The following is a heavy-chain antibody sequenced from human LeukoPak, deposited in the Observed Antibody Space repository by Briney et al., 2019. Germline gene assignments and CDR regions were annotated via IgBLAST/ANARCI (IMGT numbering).Heavy chain of an antibody. Sequence: GGSLRLSCAASGFTVSSNYMSWVRQAPGKGLEWVSVIYSGGSTYYADSVKGRFTISRDNAKNSLHLQMNSLRAEDTAVYYCARDVIRDWYFDLWGRGTLVTVSS. V-gene: IGHV3-66*01. CDR3: ARDVIRDWYFDL. D-gene: IGHD2/OR15-2a*01. CDR2: IYSGGST. CDR1: GFTVSSNY. J-gene: IGHJ2*01.